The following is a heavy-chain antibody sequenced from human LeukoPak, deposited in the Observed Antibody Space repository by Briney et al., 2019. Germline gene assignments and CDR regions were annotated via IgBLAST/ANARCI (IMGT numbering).Heavy chain of an antibody. J-gene: IGHJ4*02. D-gene: IGHD4-17*01. CDR1: GGSINTADYY. Sequence: SETLSLTCNASGGSINTADYYWTWIRQPPGKGLEGIGYISYSGTPYYNPSLDSRVTISLDTSKNQFSLKLNSVTAADTAMYYCARDRYGDFEDYWGQGTLVTVSS. V-gene: IGHV4-30-4*08. CDR3: ARDRYGDFEDY. CDR2: ISYSGTP.